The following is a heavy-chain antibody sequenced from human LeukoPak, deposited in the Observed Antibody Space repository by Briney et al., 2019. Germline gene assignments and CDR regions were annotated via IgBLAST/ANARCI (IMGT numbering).Heavy chain of an antibody. J-gene: IGHJ5*02. CDR3: ARGTSVRGVIRWFDP. Sequence: SVKVSCKASGGTFGSYAISWVRQAPGQGLEWMGGIIPIFGTANYAQKFQGRVTITTDESTSTAYMELSSLRSEDTAVYYCARGTSVRGVIRWFDPWGQGTLVTVSS. CDR1: GGTFGSYA. CDR2: IIPIFGTA. V-gene: IGHV1-69*05. D-gene: IGHD3-10*02.